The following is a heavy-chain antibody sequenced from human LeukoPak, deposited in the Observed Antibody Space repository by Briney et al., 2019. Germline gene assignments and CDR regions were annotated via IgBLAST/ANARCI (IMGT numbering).Heavy chain of an antibody. CDR2: IYHSGST. V-gene: IGHV4-30-2*01. CDR3: ARAPITYYDFWSGGYYFDY. CDR1: GFTFSSYA. J-gene: IGHJ4*02. D-gene: IGHD3-3*01. Sequence: LRLSCAASGFTFSSYAMSWIRQPPGKGLEWIGYIYHSGSTYYNPSLKSRVTISVDRSKNQFSLKLSSVTAADTAVYYCARAPITYYDFWSGGYYFDYWGQGTLVTVSS.